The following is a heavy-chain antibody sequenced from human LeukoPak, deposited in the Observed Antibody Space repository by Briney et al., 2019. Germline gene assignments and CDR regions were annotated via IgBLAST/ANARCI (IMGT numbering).Heavy chain of an antibody. CDR1: GYTFTSYY. CDR2: INPNSGGT. V-gene: IGHV1-2*06. Sequence: ASVKVSCKASGYTFTSYYMHWVRQAPGQGLEWMGRINPNSGGTNYAQKFQGRVTMTRDTSISTAYMELSRLRSDDTAVYYCARVSVGFLEWLLHDKCDAFDIWGQGTMVTVSS. CDR3: ARVSVGFLEWLLHDKCDAFDI. J-gene: IGHJ3*02. D-gene: IGHD3-3*01.